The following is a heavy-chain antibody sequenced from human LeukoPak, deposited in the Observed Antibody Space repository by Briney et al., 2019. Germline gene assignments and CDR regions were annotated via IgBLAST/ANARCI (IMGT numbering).Heavy chain of an antibody. CDR3: ANSGGYYPTGYFDY. Sequence: PGGSLRLSCAASGFTFSTYDMTWVRQAPGKGLEWVAFIRYDGSNKFYADSVKGRFTISRDNSKSTLYLQMNSLRAEDTAVYYCANSGGYYPTGYFDYWGQGTLVTVSS. J-gene: IGHJ4*02. CDR1: GFTFSTYD. CDR2: IRYDGSNK. D-gene: IGHD3-22*01. V-gene: IGHV3-30*02.